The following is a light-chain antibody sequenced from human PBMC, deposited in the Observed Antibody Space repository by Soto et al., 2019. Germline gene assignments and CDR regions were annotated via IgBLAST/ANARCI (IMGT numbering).Light chain of an antibody. Sequence: EIVLTQSPDTLSLSPGERATLSCRASQSIRSERLAWYQQKPGQAPRLVIFDASNRASGMPERFSGSGSGTDFTLTISRLEPEDFAVYYCQEYDASPITFGLGTRLEI. CDR3: QEYDASPIT. CDR2: DAS. J-gene: IGKJ5*01. V-gene: IGKV3-20*01. CDR1: QSIRSER.